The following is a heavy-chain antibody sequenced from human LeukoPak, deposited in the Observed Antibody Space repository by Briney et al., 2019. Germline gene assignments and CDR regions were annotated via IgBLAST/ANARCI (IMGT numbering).Heavy chain of an antibody. CDR2: IKSKTDGGTT. CDR1: GFTFSNAW. Sequence: GGSLRLSCAASGFTFSNAWMSWVRQAPGKGLEWVGRIKSKTDGGTTDYAAPVKGRFTISRDDSKNTLYLQMNSLETEDTAVYYCTTPVDYYGSGSYRCWGQGTLVTVSS. V-gene: IGHV3-15*01. CDR3: TTPVDYYGSGSYRC. D-gene: IGHD3-10*01. J-gene: IGHJ4*02.